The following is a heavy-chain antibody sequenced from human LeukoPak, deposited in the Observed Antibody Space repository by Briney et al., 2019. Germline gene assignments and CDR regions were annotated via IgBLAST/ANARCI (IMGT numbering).Heavy chain of an antibody. J-gene: IGHJ4*02. Sequence: SEPLSLTCAVYGGSFSGYYWSWIRQPPGKGLEWIGEINHSGSTNYNPSLKSRVTISVDTSKNQFSLKLSSVTAADTAVYYCARGSGHCSGGSCYGDYWGQGTLVTVSS. V-gene: IGHV4-34*01. CDR2: INHSGST. CDR3: ARGSGHCSGGSCYGDY. CDR1: GGSFSGYY. D-gene: IGHD2-15*01.